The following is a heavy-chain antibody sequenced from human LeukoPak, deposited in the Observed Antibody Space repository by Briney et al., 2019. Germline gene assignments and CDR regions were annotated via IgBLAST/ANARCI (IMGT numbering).Heavy chain of an antibody. Sequence: GESLKISCKGSGYSFTSYWIGWVRQMPGKGLEWMGIIYPGDSDTRYSPSLQGQVTISADKSISTAYLQWSSLKASDTAMYHCASSTAMAGFDYWGQGTLVTVSS. CDR1: GYSFTSYW. J-gene: IGHJ4*02. V-gene: IGHV5-51*01. CDR3: ASSTAMAGFDY. CDR2: IYPGDSDT. D-gene: IGHD5-18*01.